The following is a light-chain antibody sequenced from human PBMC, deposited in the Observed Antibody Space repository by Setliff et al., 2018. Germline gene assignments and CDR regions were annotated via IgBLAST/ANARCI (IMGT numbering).Light chain of an antibody. CDR1: SSDVGGYNY. V-gene: IGLV2-11*01. Sequence: QPALTQPRSVSGSPGQSVTISCTGTSSDVGGYNYVSWYQQHPGKAPKLMIYEVSKRPSGVPDRFSGSKSGNTASLIISGLQAEDEADYYCCSYAGSYTFYVFGTGTKVTVL. CDR3: CSYAGSYTFYV. CDR2: EVS. J-gene: IGLJ1*01.